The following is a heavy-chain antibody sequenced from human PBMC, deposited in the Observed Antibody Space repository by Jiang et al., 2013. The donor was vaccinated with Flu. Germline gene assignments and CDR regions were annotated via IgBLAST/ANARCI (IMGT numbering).Heavy chain of an antibody. J-gene: IGHJ4*02. CDR3: ARGPGRLAE. CDR2: TYYRSRWFS. CDR1: GDSVSSKSAT. Sequence: QTLSLTCAISGDSVSSKSATWNWIRQSPSRGLEWLGRTYYRSRWFSDYAVSVKSRITVKPDTSKNQFSLQLNSVTPEDTAVYYCARGPGRLAEWGQGTLVTVSS. D-gene: IGHD6-25*01. V-gene: IGHV6-1*01.